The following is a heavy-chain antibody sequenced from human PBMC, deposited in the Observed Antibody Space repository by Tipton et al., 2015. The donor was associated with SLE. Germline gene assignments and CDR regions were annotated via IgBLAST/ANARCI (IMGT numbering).Heavy chain of an antibody. CDR1: GYFFTNYG. D-gene: IGHD2-8*02. V-gene: IGHV1-18*01. CDR3: VRETGGARY. CDR2: ISTDKGYA. J-gene: IGHJ4*02. Sequence: QLVQSGAEVKKPGASVKVSCKTSGYFFTNYGISWVRQAPGQGLEWMGWISTDKGYANYAQKFQGRVTMTADTSTSTAYMELRSLTSDDTALYYCVRETGGARYWGQGTLVTVSS.